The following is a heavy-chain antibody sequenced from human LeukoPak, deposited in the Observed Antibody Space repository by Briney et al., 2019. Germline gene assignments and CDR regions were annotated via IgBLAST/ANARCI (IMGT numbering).Heavy chain of an antibody. CDR1: GFTFSSYP. V-gene: IGHV3-23*01. CDR2: ISGGGDSP. Sequence: GGSLRLSCPPSGFTFSSYPMPGFRQAPEKGPEWVSAISGGGDSPYYADSVKGRFTISRDNSKNTLYLQMSSLRVEDAAVYYCAKDYLYRSSSNWGQGTLVTVSS. J-gene: IGHJ4*02. D-gene: IGHD6-6*01. CDR3: AKDYLYRSSSN.